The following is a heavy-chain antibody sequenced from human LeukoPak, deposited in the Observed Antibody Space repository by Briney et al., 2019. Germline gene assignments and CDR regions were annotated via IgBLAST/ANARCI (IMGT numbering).Heavy chain of an antibody. Sequence: GGSLRLSCAASGFTFDDYGMSWVRQAPGKGLEWVAFIRYDGSNKYYADSVKGRFTISRDNAKNTLYLQMNSLRAEDTAVYYCAKDSYSSGLHFDYWGQGTLVTVSS. D-gene: IGHD6-19*01. J-gene: IGHJ4*02. CDR2: IRYDGSNK. CDR3: AKDSYSSGLHFDY. CDR1: GFTFDDYG. V-gene: IGHV3-30*02.